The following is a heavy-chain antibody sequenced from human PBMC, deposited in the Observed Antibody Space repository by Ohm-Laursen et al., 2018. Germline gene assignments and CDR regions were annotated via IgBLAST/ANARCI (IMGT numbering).Heavy chain of an antibody. D-gene: IGHD4-17*01. V-gene: IGHV3-53*01. CDR1: GFTVSTNY. CDR3: AKDTRIDYGDPSSGMDV. CDR2: IYSGGST. J-gene: IGHJ6*02. Sequence: SLRLSCAASGFTVSTNYMNWVRQAPGKGLEWVSVIYSGGSTYYADSVKGRFTTSRDNSKNTLYLQMNSLRAEDTAVYYCAKDTRIDYGDPSSGMDVWGQGTTVTVSS.